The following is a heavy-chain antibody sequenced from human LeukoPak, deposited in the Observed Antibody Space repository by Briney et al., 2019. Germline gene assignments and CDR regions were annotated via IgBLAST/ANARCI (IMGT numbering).Heavy chain of an antibody. J-gene: IGHJ4*02. CDR1: GFTFSRYW. CDR3: ARATLDN. CDR2: IYSDGST. Sequence: GGSLRLSCAASGFTFSRYWMNWVRQAPGKGLEWVSVIYSDGSTKYADSVKARFTISRDNSKNTVYLQMNSLRVEDTAVYYCARATLDNWGQGTLVTVSS. V-gene: IGHV3-53*01.